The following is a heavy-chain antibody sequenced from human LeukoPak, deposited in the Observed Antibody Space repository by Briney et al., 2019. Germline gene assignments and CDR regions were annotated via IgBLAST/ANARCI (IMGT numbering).Heavy chain of an antibody. CDR3: ARDRWTFGTSSIWYFDL. CDR2: IYSSGTT. J-gene: IGHJ2*01. CDR1: GGSINNYY. Sequence: SETLSLTCAVSGGSINNYYWSWIRQPPGNGLEWIGFIYSSGTTSYNPSLKSRVTISVDTSKNQFSLKLASVTAADAAVYYCARDRWTFGTSSIWYFDLWGRGTLITVSS. D-gene: IGHD3-16*01. V-gene: IGHV4-59*01.